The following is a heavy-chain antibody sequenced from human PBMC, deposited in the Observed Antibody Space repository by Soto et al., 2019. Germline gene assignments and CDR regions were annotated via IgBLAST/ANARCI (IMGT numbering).Heavy chain of an antibody. D-gene: IGHD3-10*01. CDR2: IYDGGST. Sequence: SGGSLRLSCAASGFTVSNNYMSWVRQAPGKGLEWVSVIYDGGSTYYAESVKDRFTISRDNSKNTLYLQMNSLRAEDTAVYYCARGHYGSPTGYFDYWGQGTLVTVSS. V-gene: IGHV3-66*01. J-gene: IGHJ4*02. CDR1: GFTVSNNY. CDR3: ARGHYGSPTGYFDY.